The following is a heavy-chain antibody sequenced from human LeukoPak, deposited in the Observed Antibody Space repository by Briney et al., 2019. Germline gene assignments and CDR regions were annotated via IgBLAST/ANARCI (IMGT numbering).Heavy chain of an antibody. V-gene: IGHV3-33*08. CDR1: GFTFSSYE. CDR3: ARGGCSSTSCYGTDAFDI. Sequence: PGGSLRLSCAAFGFTFSSYEMNWVRQAPGKGLEWVAVIWYDGSNKYYADSVKGRFTISRDNSKNTLYLQMNSLRAEDTAVYYCARGGCSSTSCYGTDAFDIWGQGTMVTVSS. J-gene: IGHJ3*02. D-gene: IGHD2-2*01. CDR2: IWYDGSNK.